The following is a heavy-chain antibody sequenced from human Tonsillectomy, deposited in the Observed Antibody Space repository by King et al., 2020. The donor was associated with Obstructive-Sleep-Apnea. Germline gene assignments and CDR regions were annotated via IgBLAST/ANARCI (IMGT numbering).Heavy chain of an antibody. Sequence: VQLVESGGGVVQPGRSLRLSCAASGFTFSSYAMHRVRPAPGKGLEGVAVISYDGSNQYYAESVKGRFTVSRDNSKNTLYLQMNSLRAEDTAMYYCASGYYPDYWGQGFLVTVSS. CDR2: ISYDGSNQ. CDR3: ASGYYPDY. CDR1: GFTFSSYA. J-gene: IGHJ4*02. V-gene: IGHV3-30*04. D-gene: IGHD2/OR15-2a*01.